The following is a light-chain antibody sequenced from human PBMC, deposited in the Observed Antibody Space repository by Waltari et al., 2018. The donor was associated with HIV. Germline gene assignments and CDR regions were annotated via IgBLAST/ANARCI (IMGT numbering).Light chain of an antibody. CDR3: LLSYAGARPVV. Sequence: QAVVTQEPSLTVSPGGTVTLTCGSSTGAVPRGHHPSWYQQKPGQPPKTLSYDTNTKHSWTPARFSGSRLAGKAALTLSGAQPEDEAKYYCLLSYAGARPVVFGGGTQLTVL. J-gene: IGLJ2*01. CDR2: DTN. V-gene: IGLV7-46*01. CDR1: TGAVPRGHH.